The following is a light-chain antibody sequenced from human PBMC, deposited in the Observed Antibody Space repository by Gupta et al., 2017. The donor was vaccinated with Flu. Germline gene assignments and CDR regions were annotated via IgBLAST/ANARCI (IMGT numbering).Light chain of an antibody. V-gene: IGLV2-18*02. J-gene: IGLJ1*01. CDR1: SFDVGTYNR. CDR3: SSYTSSDTFV. Sequence: CTGTSFDVGTYNRVSWYQQSPGTFPKLMIYEVSTRPSGVPDRFSGSKSGNTASLTISGLQGEDEADYYCSSYTSSDTFVFGTGTKVTVL. CDR2: EVS.